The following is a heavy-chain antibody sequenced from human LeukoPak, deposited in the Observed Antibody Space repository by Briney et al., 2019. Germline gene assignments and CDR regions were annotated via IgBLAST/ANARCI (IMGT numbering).Heavy chain of an antibody. CDR3: ARVPLYDFWSGYYSAWGWFDP. CDR2: IYHSGST. V-gene: IGHV4-38-2*02. CDR1: GYSISSGYY. Sequence: SETLSLTCTVSGYSISSGYYGGWIRQPPGKGLGGFGSIYHSGSTYYNPSLKSRFTISVDTSKNHFSLTLSSVTAADTAVYYCARVPLYDFWSGYYSAWGWFDPWGQGTLVTVSP. D-gene: IGHD3-3*01. J-gene: IGHJ5*02.